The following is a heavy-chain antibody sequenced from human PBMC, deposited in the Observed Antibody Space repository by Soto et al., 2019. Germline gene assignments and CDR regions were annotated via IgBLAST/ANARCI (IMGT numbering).Heavy chain of an antibody. J-gene: IGHJ6*03. Sequence: SETLSLTCAVYGGSFSGYYWSWIRQPPGKGLEWIGEINHSGSTNYNPSLKSRVTISVDTSKNQFSLKLSSVTAADTAVYYCERAYNYYYYMDVWGKGTTVTVSS. D-gene: IGHD2-2*02. CDR3: ERAYNYYYYMDV. CDR2: INHSGST. V-gene: IGHV4-34*01. CDR1: GGSFSGYY.